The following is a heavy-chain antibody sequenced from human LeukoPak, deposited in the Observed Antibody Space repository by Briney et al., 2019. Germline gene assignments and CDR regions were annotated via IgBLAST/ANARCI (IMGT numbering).Heavy chain of an antibody. V-gene: IGHV3-66*02. J-gene: IGHJ4*02. D-gene: IGHD2-15*01. Sequence: GGSLRLSCAASGFTVSSNYMSCVRQAPGKGLESVSVIYSGGSTYYADSVKGRFTISRDNSKNTLYLQMNSLRAEDTAVYYCARDGGYCSGGSCYWGQGTLVTVSS. CDR1: GFTVSSNY. CDR3: ARDGGYCSGGSCY. CDR2: IYSGGST.